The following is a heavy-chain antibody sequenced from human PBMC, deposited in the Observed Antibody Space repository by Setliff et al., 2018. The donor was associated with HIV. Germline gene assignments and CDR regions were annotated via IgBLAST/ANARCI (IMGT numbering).Heavy chain of an antibody. CDR1: GYTFSTYA. CDR2: ISAGKGMT. Sequence: AASVKVSCKASGYTFSTYAMHWVRQAPGQRLEWMGWISAGKGMTKYSRKFQGRVTLTRDTAASTAYMELSSLRSEDTAVYYCARDIYDSGWFTLEYWGQGTLVTVSS. D-gene: IGHD6-19*01. V-gene: IGHV1-3*01. J-gene: IGHJ4*02. CDR3: ARDIYDSGWFTLEY.